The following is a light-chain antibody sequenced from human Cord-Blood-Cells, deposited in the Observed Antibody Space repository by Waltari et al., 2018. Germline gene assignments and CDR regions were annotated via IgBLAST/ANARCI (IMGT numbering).Light chain of an antibody. CDR1: SSDVGGYNY. CDR3: SSYTSSSTRV. CDR2: DVS. J-gene: IGLJ3*02. V-gene: IGLV2-14*01. Sequence: QSALTQPASVSGSPGQSITISCTGTSSDVGGYNYVSCYQQHPGKAPKLMVYDVSNRRAGGSNRFSGSKAGNTASLTISGLQAEDEADYYFSSYTSSSTRVFGGGTKLTVL.